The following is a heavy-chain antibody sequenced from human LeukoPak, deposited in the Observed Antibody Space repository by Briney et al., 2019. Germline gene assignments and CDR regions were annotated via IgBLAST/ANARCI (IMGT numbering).Heavy chain of an antibody. CDR3: ARGHCSSTSCLDAFGI. CDR2: INHSGST. J-gene: IGHJ3*02. D-gene: IGHD2-2*01. V-gene: IGHV4-34*01. Sequence: SETLSLTCAVYGGSFSGYYWSWLRQPPGKGLEWIGEINHSGSTNYNPSLKSRVTISVDTSKNQFSLKLSSVTAADTAVYYCARGHCSSTSCLDAFGIWGQGTMVTVSS. CDR1: GGSFSGYY.